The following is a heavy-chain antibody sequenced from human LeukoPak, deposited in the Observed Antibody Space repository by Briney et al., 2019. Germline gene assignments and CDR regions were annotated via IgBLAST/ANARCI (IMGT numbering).Heavy chain of an antibody. D-gene: IGHD3-16*02. CDR3: ARGRSDHYDYVWGSYRYPYYFDY. CDR2: ISAYNGNT. V-gene: IGHV1-18*01. Sequence: ASVKVSCKASGYTFTSYGISWVRQAPGQGLEWMGWISAYNGNTNYAQKLQGRVTMTTDTSTSTAYMELRSLRSDDTAVYYCARGRSDHYDYVWGSYRYPYYFDYWGQGTLVTVSS. J-gene: IGHJ4*02. CDR1: GYTFTSYG.